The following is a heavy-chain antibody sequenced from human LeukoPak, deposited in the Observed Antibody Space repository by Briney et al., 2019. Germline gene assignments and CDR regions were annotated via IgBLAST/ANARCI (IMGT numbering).Heavy chain of an antibody. J-gene: IGHJ4*02. CDR3: ARDHYYDSSGYD. CDR2: IYSGGST. CDR1: GFTVSSNY. V-gene: IGHV3-66*01. Sequence: GGSLRLSCAASGFTVSSNYMSWVRQAPGKGLEGVAVIYSGGSTYYADSVKGRFTISRDNSKNTLYLQMNSLRAEDTAVYYCARDHYYDSSGYDWGQGTLVTVSS. D-gene: IGHD3-22*01.